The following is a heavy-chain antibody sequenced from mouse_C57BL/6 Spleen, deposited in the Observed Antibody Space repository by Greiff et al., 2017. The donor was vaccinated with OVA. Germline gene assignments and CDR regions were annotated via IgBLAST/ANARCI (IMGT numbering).Heavy chain of an antibody. V-gene: IGHV1-55*01. CDR2: IYPGSGST. Sequence: QVQLQQSGAELVKPGASVKMSCKASGYTFTSYWITWVKQRPGQGLEWIGDIYPGSGSTNYNEKFKSKATLTVDTSSSTTYMQLSSLTSEDSAVYYCARTTTVHYCDYWGQGTTLTVSS. CDR3: ARTTTVHYCDY. J-gene: IGHJ2*01. D-gene: IGHD1-1*01. CDR1: GYTFTSYW.